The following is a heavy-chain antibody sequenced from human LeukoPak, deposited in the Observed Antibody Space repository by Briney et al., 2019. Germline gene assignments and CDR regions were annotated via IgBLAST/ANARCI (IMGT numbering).Heavy chain of an antibody. Sequence: PSETLSLTCTVSGGSISGSSHYWGWVRQSPGKGLEWIGYIYRSEDTSYNPSLKSRVTMSVDKSKNQFSLKLSSVTAADTAVYYCARDPHCSSSDCPYDYWGQGTLVIVSS. D-gene: IGHD2-2*01. CDR3: ARDPHCSSSDCPYDY. V-gene: IGHV4-39*07. CDR1: GGSISGSSHY. J-gene: IGHJ4*02. CDR2: IYRSEDT.